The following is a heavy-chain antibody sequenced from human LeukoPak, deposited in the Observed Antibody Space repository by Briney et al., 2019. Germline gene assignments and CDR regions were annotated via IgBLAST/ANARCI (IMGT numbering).Heavy chain of an antibody. J-gene: IGHJ4*02. D-gene: IGHD3-22*01. CDR2: ISAYNGNT. V-gene: IGHV1-18*01. CDR3: ARGIRALGLISNGYEVDY. CDR1: GYTFTSYG. Sequence: ASVKVSCKASGYTFTSYGISWVRQAPGQGLEWMGWISAYNGNTNYAQKLQGRVTMTTDTSTSTAYMELRSLRSDDTAVYYCARGIRALGLISNGYEVDYWGQGTLVTVSS.